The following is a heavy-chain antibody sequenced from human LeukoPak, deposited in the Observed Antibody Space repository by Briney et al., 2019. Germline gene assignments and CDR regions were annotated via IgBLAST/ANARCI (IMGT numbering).Heavy chain of an antibody. CDR2: ISGSGGRT. J-gene: IGHJ4*02. D-gene: IGHD6-19*01. CDR3: ARDHSSGWSGDY. CDR1: GFTFRNYA. Sequence: GGSLRLSCAASGFTFRNYAMRWVRQAPGKGLEWVSSISGSGGRTFYADSVKGRFTISRDNSKNTLFLDLSNMRAEDTAMYYCARDHSSGWSGDYWGQGTLVTVSS. V-gene: IGHV3-23*01.